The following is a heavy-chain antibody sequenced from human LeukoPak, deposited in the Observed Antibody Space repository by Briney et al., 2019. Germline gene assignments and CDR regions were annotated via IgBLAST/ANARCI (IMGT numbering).Heavy chain of an antibody. V-gene: IGHV1-69*02. CDR2: IIPILGIA. D-gene: IGHD2-2*01. CDR3: ASPRALYCSSTSCQTANGAFDI. Sequence: SVKVSCKASGGTFSSYTISWVRQAPGQGLGWMGRIIPILGIANYAQKFQGRVTITADKSTSTAYMELSSLRSEDTAVYYCASPRALYCSSTSCQTANGAFDIWGQGTMVTVSS. CDR1: GGTFSSYT. J-gene: IGHJ3*02.